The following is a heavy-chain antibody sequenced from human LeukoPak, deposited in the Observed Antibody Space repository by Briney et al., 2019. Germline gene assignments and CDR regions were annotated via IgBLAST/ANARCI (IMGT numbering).Heavy chain of an antibody. D-gene: IGHD2-2*01. CDR3: ARESRIVVVPAAILFDY. CDR2: IYYSGST. J-gene: IGHJ4*02. Sequence: SETLSLTCTVSGGSISSSSYYWGWIRQPPGKGLEWIGSIYYSGSTYYNPSLKSRVTISVDTSKNQFSLKLSSVTAADTAVYYCARESRIVVVPAAILFDYWGQGTLVTVSS. V-gene: IGHV4-39*07. CDR1: GGSISSSSYY.